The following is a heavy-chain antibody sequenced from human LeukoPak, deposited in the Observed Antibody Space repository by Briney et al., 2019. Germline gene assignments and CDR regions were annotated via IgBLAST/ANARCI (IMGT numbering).Heavy chain of an antibody. J-gene: IGHJ4*02. CDR1: GYTFTSYA. Sequence: PWASVKVSCKTSGYTFTSYAVGWVRQAPGQGLEWMGWISPYNGDTKYAQNVQGRLTLTTDTSTRTVYMELRSLRSDDTAVYYCARKGEEGSSTSYDFDYWGQGTLVTVSS. V-gene: IGHV1-18*04. CDR3: ARKGEEGSSTSYDFDY. CDR2: ISPYNGDT. D-gene: IGHD2-2*01.